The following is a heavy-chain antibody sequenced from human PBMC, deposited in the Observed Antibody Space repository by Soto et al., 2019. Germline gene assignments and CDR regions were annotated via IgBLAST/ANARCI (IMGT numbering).Heavy chain of an antibody. CDR2: FYSSGSI. Sequence: PETLCVTYFVSGYSITAGGYYWSWIRHHPGKGLEWIGSFYSSGSIIYNPSLRSRVSISGDTSSNQFSMSLTSVTDTDTDRYYCERMYSSGSGWFHPWGQGTLVTVSA. V-gene: IGHV4-39*07. J-gene: IGHJ5*02. CDR1: GYSITAGGYY. CDR3: ERMYSSGSGWFHP. D-gene: IGHD6-19*01.